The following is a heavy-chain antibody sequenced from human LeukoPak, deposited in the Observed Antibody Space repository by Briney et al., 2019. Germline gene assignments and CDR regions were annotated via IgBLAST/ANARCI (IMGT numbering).Heavy chain of an antibody. D-gene: IGHD3-3*01. V-gene: IGHV3-74*01. Sequence: GGSLGLSCAASGFTFSSYWMHWVRQAPGKGLMWVSCINSDGSITNYAESVKGRVTISRDNAKNTLYLQMNSLRADDTAVYYCTIFGTAPPYWGQGTLVTVSS. CDR1: GFTFSSYW. CDR3: TIFGTAPPY. J-gene: IGHJ4*02. CDR2: INSDGSIT.